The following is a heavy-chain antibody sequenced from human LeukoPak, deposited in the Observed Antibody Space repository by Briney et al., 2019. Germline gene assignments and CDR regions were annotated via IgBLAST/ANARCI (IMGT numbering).Heavy chain of an antibody. V-gene: IGHV3-23*01. J-gene: IGHJ4*02. CDR2: ISGSGGST. CDR3: AKRGYDSSGYLDY. CDR1: GFTFSSYA. D-gene: IGHD3-22*01. Sequence: GGSLRLSCAASGFTFSSYAMSWVRQAPGKGLEWVSAISGSGGSTYYADSVKGRFTISRDNSKNTLYLQMNSLRAEDTALYYCAKRGYDSSGYLDYWCQGTLVTVSS.